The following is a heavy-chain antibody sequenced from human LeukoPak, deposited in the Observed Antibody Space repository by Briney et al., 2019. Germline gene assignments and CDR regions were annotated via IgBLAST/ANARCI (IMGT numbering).Heavy chain of an antibody. CDR1: GYTLTELS. Sequence: ASVKVSCKVSGYTLTELSMHWARQAPGKGLEWMGGFDPEDGETIYAQKFQGRVTMTEDTSTDTAYMELSSLRSEDTAVYYCATVPERGYSGYDWNWFDPWGQGTLSPSPQ. CDR2: FDPEDGET. D-gene: IGHD5-12*01. J-gene: IGHJ5*02. V-gene: IGHV1-24*01. CDR3: ATVPERGYSGYDWNWFDP.